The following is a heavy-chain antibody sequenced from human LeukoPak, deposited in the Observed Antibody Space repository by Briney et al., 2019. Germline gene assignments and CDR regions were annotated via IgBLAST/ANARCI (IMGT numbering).Heavy chain of an antibody. J-gene: IGHJ5*02. CDR2: IRGSGGGT. CDR3: AKAFSAYENWPPNWFDP. D-gene: IGHD5-12*01. V-gene: IGHV3-23*01. CDR1: GFTFSTFA. Sequence: GGSLRLSCAASGFTFSTFAMSWVRPAPGKVMEWDSAIRGSGGGTDYADSVKGRLTISRDNSKNTLYLQTGSLRAEDTAVYYCAKAFSAYENWPPNWFDPWGQGTLVTVSS.